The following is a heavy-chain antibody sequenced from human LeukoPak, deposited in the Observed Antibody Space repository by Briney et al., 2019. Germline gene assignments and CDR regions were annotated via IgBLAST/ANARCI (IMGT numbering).Heavy chain of an antibody. CDR2: IYYSGST. CDR3: AREVAVAGKSGWFDP. D-gene: IGHD6-19*01. V-gene: IGHV4-59*01. CDR1: GGSISSYY. J-gene: IGHJ5*02. Sequence: KPSETLSLTCTVPGGSISSYYWSWIRQPPGKGLEWIGYIYYSGSTNYNPSLKSRVTISVDTSKNQFSLKLSSVTAADTAVYYCAREVAVAGKSGWFDPWGQGTLVTVSS.